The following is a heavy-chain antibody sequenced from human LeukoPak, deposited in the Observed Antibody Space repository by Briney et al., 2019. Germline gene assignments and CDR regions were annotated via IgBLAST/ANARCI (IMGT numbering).Heavy chain of an antibody. D-gene: IGHD3-9*01. J-gene: IGHJ4*02. CDR3: AREPKFERKFEC. V-gene: IGHV3-74*03. CDR1: GFGFTDYW. Sequence: SGGSLRLSCAASGFGFTDYWFHWIRQSPGKGLVWVARISIDGSRTAYVDSVKDRFIISRDNAKNMLALQMNRLTAGDTAVYFCAREPKFERKFECLGQGTLVTVSS. CDR2: ISIDGSRT.